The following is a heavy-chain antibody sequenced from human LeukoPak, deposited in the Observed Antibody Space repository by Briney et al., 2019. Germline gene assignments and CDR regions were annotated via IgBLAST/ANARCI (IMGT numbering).Heavy chain of an antibody. D-gene: IGHD6-19*01. CDR2: INHSGST. J-gene: IGHJ6*03. CDR3: ARRAFKRDYGAAVAGGRYYYYMDV. CDR1: GGSFSGYY. Sequence: PSETLSLTCAVYGGSFSGYYWSWIRQPPGKGLEWIGEINHSGSTSYNPSLKSRVTISVDTSKTQFSLKLSSVTAADTAVYYCARRAFKRDYGAAVAGGRYYYYMDVWGKGTTVTVSS. V-gene: IGHV4-34*01.